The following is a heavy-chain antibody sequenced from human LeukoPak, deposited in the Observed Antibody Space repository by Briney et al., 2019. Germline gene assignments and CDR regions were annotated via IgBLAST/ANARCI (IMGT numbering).Heavy chain of an antibody. V-gene: IGHV1-69*05. D-gene: IGHD4-11*01. CDR2: IIPIFGTA. Sequence: SVKVSCKASGYTFTGYYMHWVRQAPGQGLEWMGGIIPIFGTANYAQKFQGRVTITTDESTSTAYMELSSLRSEDTAVYYCARGARDYSNFDYFDYWGQGTLVTVSS. J-gene: IGHJ4*02. CDR3: ARGARDYSNFDYFDY. CDR1: GYTFTGYY.